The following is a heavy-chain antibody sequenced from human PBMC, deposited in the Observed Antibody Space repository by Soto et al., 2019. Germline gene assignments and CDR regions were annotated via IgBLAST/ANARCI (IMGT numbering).Heavy chain of an antibody. CDR3: AMATQHYWYYFDY. CDR2: ISYDGSDK. CDR1: GFTFSSYG. Sequence: PGGSLRLSCAASGFTFSSYGMHWVRQAPGKGLEWVAVISYDGSDKYYADSVKGRFTISRDNSKNTLYLQMNSLRAEDTAVYYCAMATQHYWYYFDYWGQGTLVTVSS. D-gene: IGHD2-8*02. V-gene: IGHV3-30*03. J-gene: IGHJ4*02.